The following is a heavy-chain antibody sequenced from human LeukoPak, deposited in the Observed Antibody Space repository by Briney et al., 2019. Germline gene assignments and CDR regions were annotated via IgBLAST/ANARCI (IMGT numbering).Heavy chain of an antibody. D-gene: IGHD2-2*01. Sequence: GGYLRLSCAASGFNFSSHWMSWVRQAPGKGLEWVANIGRDGTEKNYVDSVKGRFTISRDNAKNSLYLQMSSLRAEDTAVYHCARGYCSGTSCFGAFDMWGQGTMVPVSS. CDR1: GFNFSSHW. CDR2: IGRDGTEK. CDR3: ARGYCSGTSCFGAFDM. V-gene: IGHV3-7*01. J-gene: IGHJ3*02.